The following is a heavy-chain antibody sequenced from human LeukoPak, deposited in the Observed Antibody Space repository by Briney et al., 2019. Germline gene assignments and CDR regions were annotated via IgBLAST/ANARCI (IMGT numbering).Heavy chain of an antibody. CDR1: GFTVSSNY. Sequence: PGGSLRLSCAASGFTVSSNYMSWVRQAPGKGLEWVSVIYSGGSTYYADSVKGRFTISRDNSKNTLYLQMNSLRAEDTAVYYCASSDSSGYYFQAPRYYYYAMDVWGQGTTVTVSS. CDR2: IYSGGST. V-gene: IGHV3-53*01. D-gene: IGHD3-22*01. J-gene: IGHJ6*02. CDR3: ASSDSSGYYFQAPRYYYYAMDV.